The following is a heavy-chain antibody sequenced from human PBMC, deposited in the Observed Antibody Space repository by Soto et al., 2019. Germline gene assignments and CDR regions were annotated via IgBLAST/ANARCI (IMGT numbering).Heavy chain of an antibody. CDR3: ARANIVATQGFY. Sequence: QVQLVQSGAEVKKPGSSVKVSCKASGGTFSSYTIIWVRQAPGQGLEWMGRIIPILGIANYAQKFQGRVTITADKSTSTAYMELSSLRSEDTAVYYCARANIVATQGFYWGQGTLVTVSS. J-gene: IGHJ4*02. D-gene: IGHD5-12*01. CDR2: IIPILGIA. CDR1: GGTFSSYT. V-gene: IGHV1-69*02.